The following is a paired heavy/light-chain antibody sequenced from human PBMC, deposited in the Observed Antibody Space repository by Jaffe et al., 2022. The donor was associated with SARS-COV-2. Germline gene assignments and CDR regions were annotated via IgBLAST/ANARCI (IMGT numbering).Heavy chain of an antibody. CDR2: IYNSGTT. J-gene: IGHJ5*02. CDR3: ARGAYCGGDCFYWFDP. Sequence: QVQLQESGPGLVKPSETLSLTCTVSGGSISSYYWSWIRQPPGKGLEWMGYIYNSGTTKYNPSLKSRITISEDMSKNQFSLKLNSVTAADTAVYYCARGAYCGGDCFYWFDPWGQGTVVTVSS. V-gene: IGHV4-59*01. CDR1: GGSISSYY. D-gene: IGHD2-21*02.
Light chain of an antibody. CDR2: WAS. Sequence: DIVMTQSPDSLAVSLGEGATINCKSSQSVLYSSNNKNYLAWYQQKPGQPPKLLIYWASTRESGVPDRFSGSGSGTDFTLTISSLQAEDVAVYYCQQYYSIPITFGGGTKVEIK. CDR3: QQYYSIPIT. J-gene: IGKJ4*01. V-gene: IGKV4-1*01. CDR1: QSVLYSSNNKNY.